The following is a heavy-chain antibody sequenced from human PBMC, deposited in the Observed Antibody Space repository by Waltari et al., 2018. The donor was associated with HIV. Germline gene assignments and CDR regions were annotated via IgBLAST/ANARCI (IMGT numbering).Heavy chain of an antibody. CDR1: GFSFSSYA. CDR2: ISGTGGTG. V-gene: IGHV3-23*01. CDR3: AKVYYYDSSTYFLKVPHYDY. Sequence: VHLLESGGGLVQPGGSLRLSCAASGFSFSSYALRWVRTAPGKGLEWVSAISGTGGTGYYADSVRGRFTISRDNAKNTLFLQMDSLRADDTAVYYCAKVYYYDSSTYFLKVPHYDYWGQGTLVTVSS. D-gene: IGHD3-22*01. J-gene: IGHJ4*02.